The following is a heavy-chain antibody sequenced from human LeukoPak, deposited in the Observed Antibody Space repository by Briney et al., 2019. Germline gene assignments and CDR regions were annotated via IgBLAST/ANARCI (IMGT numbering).Heavy chain of an antibody. D-gene: IGHD3-22*01. J-gene: IGHJ4*02. CDR3: ARGTGYYDSSGYYGYFDY. Sequence: SETLSLTCTVSGASISGSGYYWGWIRQPPGKGLEWIGSIYSSGSTYYNASLQSRVTISIETSKNQISLRLNSVTAADTAVYYCARGTGYYDSSGYYGYFDYWGQGTLVTVSS. V-gene: IGHV4-39*07. CDR1: GASISGSGYY. CDR2: IYSSGST.